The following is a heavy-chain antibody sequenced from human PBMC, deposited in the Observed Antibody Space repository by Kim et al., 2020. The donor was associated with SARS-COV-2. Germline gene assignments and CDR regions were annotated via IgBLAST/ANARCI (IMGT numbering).Heavy chain of an antibody. Sequence: GGSLRLSCAASGFTFSSYWMSWVRQAPGKGLEWVANIKQDGSEKYYVDSVKGRFTISRDNAKNSLYLQMNSLRAEDTAVYYCASLEKYSSGWYHYYYYYGMDVWGQGTTVTVSS. CDR3: ASLEKYSSGWYHYYYYYGMDV. D-gene: IGHD6-19*01. J-gene: IGHJ6*02. CDR1: GFTFSSYW. V-gene: IGHV3-7*01. CDR2: IKQDGSEK.